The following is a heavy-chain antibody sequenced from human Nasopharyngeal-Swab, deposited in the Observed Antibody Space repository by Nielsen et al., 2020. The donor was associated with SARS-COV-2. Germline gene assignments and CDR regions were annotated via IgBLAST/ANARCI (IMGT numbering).Heavy chain of an antibody. CDR2: INPNSGGT. CDR3: ARGGGVELLWFGELLNWFDP. V-gene: IGHV1-2*06. D-gene: IGHD3-10*01. J-gene: IGHJ5*02. CDR1: GYTFTGYY. Sequence: ASVKVSCKASGYTFTGYYMHWVRQAPGQGLEWMGRINPNSGGTNYAQKFQGRVTMTRDTSISTAYMELSRPRSDDTAVYYCARGGGVELLWFGELLNWFDPWGQGTLVTVSS.